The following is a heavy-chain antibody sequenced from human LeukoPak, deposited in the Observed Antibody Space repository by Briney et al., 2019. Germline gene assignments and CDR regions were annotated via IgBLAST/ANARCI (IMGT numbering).Heavy chain of an antibody. CDR2: INSDGSST. V-gene: IGHV3-74*01. CDR1: GFTFSSYW. Sequence: PGGSLRLSCAASGFTFSSYWMHWVRQAPGKGLVWVSRINSDGSSTSYADSVKGRFTISRDNAKNTLYLQMNSLRAEDTAVYYCARPYYYDSSGYYYHYFDYWGQGTLVTVSS. CDR3: ARPYYYDSSGYYYHYFDY. D-gene: IGHD3-22*01. J-gene: IGHJ4*02.